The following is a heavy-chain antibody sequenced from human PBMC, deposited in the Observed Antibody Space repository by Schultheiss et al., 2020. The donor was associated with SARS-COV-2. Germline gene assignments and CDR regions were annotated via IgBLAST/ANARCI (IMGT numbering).Heavy chain of an antibody. CDR2: ISSSSSYT. J-gene: IGHJ4*02. Sequence: GGSLRLSCTASGFTFSDYYMSWIRQAPGKGLEWVSYISSSSSYTNYADSVKGRFTISRDNAKNSLYLQMNSLRAEDTAVYYCTTDQSALWFGELFTDYWGQGTLVTVSS. V-gene: IGHV3-11*05. CDR3: TTDQSALWFGELFTDY. D-gene: IGHD3-10*01. CDR1: GFTFSDYY.